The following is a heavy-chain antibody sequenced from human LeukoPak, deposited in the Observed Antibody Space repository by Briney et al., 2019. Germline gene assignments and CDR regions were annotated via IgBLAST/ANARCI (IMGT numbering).Heavy chain of an antibody. CDR2: SYYSGNT. D-gene: IGHD2-2*01. J-gene: IGHJ5*01. CDR1: GDLIIGAPYY. V-gene: IGHV4-31*03. CDR3: ARVVGSTSWFDS. Sequence: SETLSLTCTVSGDLIIGAPYYWSWVRQHPGKGLEWIAYSYYSGNTYYNPSLKSRIGLSVDTSKTQFSLNLTSLTAADTAVYFCARVVGSTSWFDSWGQGTRVTVSS.